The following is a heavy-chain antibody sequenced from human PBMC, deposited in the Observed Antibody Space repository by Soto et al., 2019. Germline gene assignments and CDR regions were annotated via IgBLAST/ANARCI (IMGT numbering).Heavy chain of an antibody. CDR2: ISYDGSNK. V-gene: IGHV3-30-3*01. Sequence: GGSLRLSCAASGSTFSSYAMHWVRQAPGKGLEWVAVISYDGSNKYYADSVKGRFTISRDNSKNTLYLQMNSLRAEDTAVYYCARVEGYSSSWYYLTVYGMDVWGQGTTVTVSS. D-gene: IGHD6-13*01. CDR1: GSTFSSYA. CDR3: ARVEGYSSSWYYLTVYGMDV. J-gene: IGHJ6*02.